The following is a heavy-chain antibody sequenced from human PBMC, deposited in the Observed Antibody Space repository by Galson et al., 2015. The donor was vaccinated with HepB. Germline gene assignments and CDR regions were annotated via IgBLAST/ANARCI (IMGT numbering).Heavy chain of an antibody. CDR1: GYTFTNYA. D-gene: IGHD3-10*01. V-gene: IGHV1-3*01. CDR2: INAGYDDT. J-gene: IGHJ4*02. CDR3: ARALSRLGSGSLLGY. Sequence: SVKVSCKASGYTFTNYAMHWVRQAPGQRLDWMASINAGYDDTRYSEKFKGRVTFTRDKSANTVYMELISLRSEDTAVYYCARALSRLGSGSLLGYWGQGTLVTVSS.